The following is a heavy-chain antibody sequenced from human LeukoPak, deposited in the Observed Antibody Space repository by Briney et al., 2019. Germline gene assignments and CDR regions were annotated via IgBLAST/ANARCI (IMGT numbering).Heavy chain of an antibody. V-gene: IGHV4-4*07. CDR1: GGSFSGYY. CDR2: IYTSGST. CDR3: ARVSSAGIWDY. Sequence: PSETLSLTCTVSGGSFSGYYWSWIRQPAGKGLEWIGRIYTSGSTNYNPSLKSRVTMSVDTSKNQFSLKLSSVTAADTAVYYCARVSSAGIWDYWGQGTLVTVPS. D-gene: IGHD6-19*01. J-gene: IGHJ4*02.